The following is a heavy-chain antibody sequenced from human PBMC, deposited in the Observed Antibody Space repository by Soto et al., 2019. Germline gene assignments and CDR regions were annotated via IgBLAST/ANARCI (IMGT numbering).Heavy chain of an antibody. CDR3: AREYTYGSNFFDC. Sequence: QVQLQESGPGLVKPSQTLSLTCTVSGGSISSAAYYWSWMRQHPGKGLEWIGYISHSGSTYYTPSLKSRVIISADTSKNQFSVNLTSVTAADTAVDYCAREYTYGSNFFDCWGQGALVTVSS. CDR2: ISHSGST. CDR1: GGSISSAAYY. D-gene: IGHD5-18*01. J-gene: IGHJ4*02. V-gene: IGHV4-31*03.